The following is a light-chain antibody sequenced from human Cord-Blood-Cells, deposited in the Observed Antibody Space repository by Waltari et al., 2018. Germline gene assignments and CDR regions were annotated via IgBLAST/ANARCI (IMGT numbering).Light chain of an antibody. Sequence: AIRMTQSPSSFSASTGDRVTITCRASQGISRYLAWYQQKPGKAPKLRIYAASTLQSGVPSRFSGSGSGTEFTLTISCLQSEDFATYYCQQYYSYPLTFGGGTKVEIK. CDR2: AAS. CDR1: QGISRY. J-gene: IGKJ4*01. CDR3: QQYYSYPLT. V-gene: IGKV1-8*01.